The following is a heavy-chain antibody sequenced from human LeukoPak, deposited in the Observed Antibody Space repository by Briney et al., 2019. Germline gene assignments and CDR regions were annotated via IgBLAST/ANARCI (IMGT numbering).Heavy chain of an antibody. Sequence: GGSLRLSCAASGLTFSNAWMSWVRQAPGKGLEWVGRIKSKTDGGTTDYAAPVKGRFTISRDNSKNTLYLQMNSLRAEDTAVYYCARDRQRGPVTDYFDYWGQGTLVTVSS. D-gene: IGHD2-2*01. V-gene: IGHV3-15*01. J-gene: IGHJ4*02. CDR2: IKSKTDGGTT. CDR3: ARDRQRGPVTDYFDY. CDR1: GLTFSNAW.